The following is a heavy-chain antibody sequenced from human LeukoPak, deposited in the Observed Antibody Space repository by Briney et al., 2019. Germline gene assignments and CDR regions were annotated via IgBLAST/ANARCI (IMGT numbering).Heavy chain of an antibody. Sequence: GGSLRLSCVASGFTFSSYTMNWVRQAPGKGLEWVSSISSSSSYIYYADSVKGRFTISRDNAKNSLYLQMNSLRDEDTAVYYCARDSYCSSTTCYYYYGMDVWGQGTTVTVSS. CDR1: GFTFSSYT. D-gene: IGHD2-2*01. V-gene: IGHV3-21*01. CDR3: ARDSYCSSTTCYYYYGMDV. J-gene: IGHJ6*02. CDR2: ISSSSSYI.